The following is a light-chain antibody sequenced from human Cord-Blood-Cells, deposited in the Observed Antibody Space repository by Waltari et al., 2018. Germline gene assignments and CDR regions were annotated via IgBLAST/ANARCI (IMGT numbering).Light chain of an antibody. CDR2: WAS. Sequence: DIVMTQSPDSLAVSLGERATINCKSSQGVLYSYNNKSYLAWYPQKPGQPPKLLICWASTRESGVPDRFSGSWSGTDFTLTISSLQAEDVAVYYCQQYYSTPWTFGQGTKVEIK. CDR3: QQYYSTPWT. J-gene: IGKJ1*01. V-gene: IGKV4-1*01. CDR1: QGVLYSYNNKSY.